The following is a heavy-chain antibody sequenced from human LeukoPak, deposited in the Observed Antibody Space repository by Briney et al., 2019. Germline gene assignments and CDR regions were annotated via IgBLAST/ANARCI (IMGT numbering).Heavy chain of an antibody. D-gene: IGHD5-18*01. V-gene: IGHV4-34*01. CDR3: ARVVKYSYGLDY. J-gene: IGHJ4*02. Sequence: SETLSLTCAVYGGSFSGYYWSWIRQPPGKGLEWIGEINHSGSTNYSPSLKSRVTISVDTSKNQFSLKLSSVTAADTAVYYCARVVKYSYGLDYWGQGTLVTVSS. CDR2: INHSGST. CDR1: GGSFSGYY.